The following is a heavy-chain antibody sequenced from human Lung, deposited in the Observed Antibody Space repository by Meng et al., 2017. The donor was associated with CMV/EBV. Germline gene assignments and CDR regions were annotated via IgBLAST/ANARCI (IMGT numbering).Heavy chain of an antibody. J-gene: IGHJ5*02. CDR2: LRYDGDNK. V-gene: IGHV3-30*02. CDR3: ARDRNNYGCWAPRWLDH. Sequence: GGSLRPSCPADAFTFRTDGMHWVRQAPGKGLGWVAFLRYDGDNKNYVDSVKGGFTISRDNSRNTMYLQLTNVSTEDTAVSYCARDRNNYGCWAPRWLDHWGQGMLVTVSS. D-gene: IGHD5-18*01. CDR1: AFTFRTDG.